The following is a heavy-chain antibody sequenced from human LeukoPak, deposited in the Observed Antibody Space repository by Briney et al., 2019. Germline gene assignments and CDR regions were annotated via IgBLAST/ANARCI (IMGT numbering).Heavy chain of an antibody. J-gene: IGHJ6*02. CDR3: ARVEGTTVTTWYYYGMDG. D-gene: IGHD4-17*01. Sequence: ASVKVSCTASGYTFTSYGISWVRRAPGQGLEWMGWISAYNGNTNYAQKLQGRVTMTTDTSTSTAYMEMRSLRSDDTAVYYCARVEGTTVTTWYYYGMDGWGQGTTVTVSS. CDR2: ISAYNGNT. CDR1: GYTFTSYG. V-gene: IGHV1-18*01.